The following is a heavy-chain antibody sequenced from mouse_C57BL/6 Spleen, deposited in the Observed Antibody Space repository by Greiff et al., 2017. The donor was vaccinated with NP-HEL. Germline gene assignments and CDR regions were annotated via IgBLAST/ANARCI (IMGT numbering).Heavy chain of an antibody. CDR3: ARVLWSDWYFDV. J-gene: IGHJ1*03. D-gene: IGHD1-1*02. CDR2: ISYDGSN. V-gene: IGHV3-6*01. CDR1: GYSITSGYY. Sequence: DVHLVESGPGLVKPSQSLSLTCSVTGYSITSGYYWNWIRQFPGNKLEWMGYISYDGSNNYNPSLKNRISITRDTSKNQFFLKLNSVTTEDTATYYCARVLWSDWYFDVWGTGTTVTVSS.